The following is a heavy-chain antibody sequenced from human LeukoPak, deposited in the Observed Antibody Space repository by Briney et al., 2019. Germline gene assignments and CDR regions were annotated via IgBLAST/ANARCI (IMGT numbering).Heavy chain of an antibody. CDR2: ISSSSSYI. Sequence: GGSLRLSCAASGFTFSSYSMNWVRQAPGKGLEWVSSISSSSSYIYYADSVKGRFTISRDNAKNSLYLQMNSLRAEDTAVYYCARVVWFGELPRAFDIWGQGTMVTVPS. J-gene: IGHJ3*02. CDR3: ARVVWFGELPRAFDI. V-gene: IGHV3-21*01. CDR1: GFTFSSYS. D-gene: IGHD3-10*01.